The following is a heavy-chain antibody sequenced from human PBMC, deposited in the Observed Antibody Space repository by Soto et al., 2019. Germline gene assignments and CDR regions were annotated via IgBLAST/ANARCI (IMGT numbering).Heavy chain of an antibody. D-gene: IGHD2-15*01. CDR1: GFTFSSYW. Sequence: GGSLRLSCAASGFTFSSYWMSWVRQAPGKGLEWVANIKQDGSEKYYVDSVKGRFTISRDNAKNSLYLQMNSLRAEDTAVYYCAGGCCTYYYYGMDVWGQGTTVTVSS. CDR2: IKQDGSEK. J-gene: IGHJ6*02. V-gene: IGHV3-7*04. CDR3: AGGCCTYYYYGMDV.